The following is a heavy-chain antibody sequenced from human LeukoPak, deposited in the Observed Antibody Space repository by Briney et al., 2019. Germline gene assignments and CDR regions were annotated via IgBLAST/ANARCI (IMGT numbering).Heavy chain of an antibody. J-gene: IGHJ4*02. Sequence: GGSLRLSCAASGFTFSSYSMNWVRQAPGKGLEWVSYISSSSTIYYADSVKGRFTISRDNAKNSLYLQMNSLRDEDTAVYYCVREAHGYWGQGTLVTVSS. V-gene: IGHV3-48*02. CDR1: GFTFSSYS. CDR2: ISSSSTI. CDR3: VREAHGY.